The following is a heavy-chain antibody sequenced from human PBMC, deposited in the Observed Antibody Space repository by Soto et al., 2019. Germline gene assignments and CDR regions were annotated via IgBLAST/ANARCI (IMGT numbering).Heavy chain of an antibody. D-gene: IGHD3-10*01. CDR3: AKDRAYYFGSGSYYDALDI. Sequence: EMQLMESGGGLEQPGGSLRLSCAASGFTFSNYAMSWVRQAPGKGLEWVSSISGSDGRTYYADSVKGRFTVSRDNSKNTLHLEINSLRAEDTAAYYCAKDRAYYFGSGSYYDALDIWGQGTMVTVSS. V-gene: IGHV3-23*01. CDR2: ISGSDGRT. CDR1: GFTFSNYA. J-gene: IGHJ3*02.